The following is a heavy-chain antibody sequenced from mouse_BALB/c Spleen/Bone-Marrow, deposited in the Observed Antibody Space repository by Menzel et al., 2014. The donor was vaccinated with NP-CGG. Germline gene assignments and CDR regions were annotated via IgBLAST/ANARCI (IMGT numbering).Heavy chain of an antibody. D-gene: IGHD1-1*01. V-gene: IGHV1-7*01. J-gene: IGHJ2*01. CDR3: ARGATVVDRYFDS. CDR2: INPSTGYT. Sequence: QVQLQQSGAELAKPGASVMMSCKASGYTFXSYWMHWVKQRPGQALEWIGYINPSTGYTEFNQKFKDKATLTADKFSSTDYMHLSSLTSEDSAVYYCARGATVVDRYFDSWGQGTTLTVSS. CDR1: GYTFXSYW.